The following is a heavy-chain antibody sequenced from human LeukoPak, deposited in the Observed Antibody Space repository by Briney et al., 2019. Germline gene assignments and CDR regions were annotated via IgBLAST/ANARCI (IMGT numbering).Heavy chain of an antibody. V-gene: IGHV1-18*01. CDR1: GYTFSSYG. Sequence: ASVKVSCKASGYTFSSYGISWVRQAPGQGLEWMGWISAYNGNTYYAQNLQGRVTMTTDTSTSTAYMELRSLRSDDTAVYYCARDLKRGFNSGRYSWGTGSSNDYWGQGTRVAVSS. CDR3: ARDLKRGFNSGRYSWGTGSSNDY. D-gene: IGHD6-19*01. CDR2: ISAYNGNT. J-gene: IGHJ4*02.